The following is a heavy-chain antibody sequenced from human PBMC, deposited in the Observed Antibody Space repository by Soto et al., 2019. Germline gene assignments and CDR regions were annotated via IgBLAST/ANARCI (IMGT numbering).Heavy chain of an antibody. Sequence: EVQLLESGGGLVQPGGSLRLSCAASGFTFSSYAMSWVRQAPGKGLEWVSAISGSGGSTYYADSVKGRFTISRDNSKNTRYRRMNSLRAEDTAVYYCAKAPGSRHPVGKAFDIWGQGTMVTVSS. CDR1: GFTFSSYA. CDR3: AKAPGSRHPVGKAFDI. V-gene: IGHV3-23*01. J-gene: IGHJ3*02. D-gene: IGHD6-13*01. CDR2: ISGSGGST.